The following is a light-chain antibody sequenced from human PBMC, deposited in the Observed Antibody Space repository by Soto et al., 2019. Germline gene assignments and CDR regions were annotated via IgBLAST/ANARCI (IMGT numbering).Light chain of an antibody. CDR1: SSDVGRYNY. Sequence: QSALTQPASVSGSPGQSITISCTGTSSDVGRYNYVSWYQQHPGKAPKLMIYEVTNRPSGVSNRFSASKSGSTASLTISGLQAEDEADYYCSSYTGTNPVVFGGGTKLTVL. CDR3: SSYTGTNPVV. V-gene: IGLV2-14*01. J-gene: IGLJ2*01. CDR2: EVT.